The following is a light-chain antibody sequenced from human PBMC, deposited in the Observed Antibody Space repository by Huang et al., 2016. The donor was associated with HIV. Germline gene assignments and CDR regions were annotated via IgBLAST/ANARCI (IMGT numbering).Light chain of an antibody. CDR2: DSC. Sequence: DIVLTQSPATLSLSPGQRATLSCRASQNINNYLVWYQQKPGQAPRLLIDDSCNRATGIPARFSGSGSGTDFTLTINTLEPEDFAVYYCQQRGAWPLTFGGGTKVEIK. V-gene: IGKV3-11*01. J-gene: IGKJ4*01. CDR1: QNINNY. CDR3: QQRGAWPLT.